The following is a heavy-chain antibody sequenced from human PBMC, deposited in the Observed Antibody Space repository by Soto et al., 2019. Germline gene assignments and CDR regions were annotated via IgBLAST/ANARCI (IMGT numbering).Heavy chain of an antibody. CDR1: GGSISSGGYS. J-gene: IGHJ2*01. D-gene: IGHD1-26*01. CDR3: AREGGSGGADWYFDL. V-gene: IGHV4-30-2*01. Sequence: QLQLQESGSGLVKPSQTLSLTCGVSGGSISSGGYSWSWIRQPPGKGLEWIGYIFPSGSTYYNPSLKSRVTLSIDGSQNQFSLKVSSVTAADTAVYCCAREGGSGGADWYFDLWGRGTLVTVSS. CDR2: IFPSGST.